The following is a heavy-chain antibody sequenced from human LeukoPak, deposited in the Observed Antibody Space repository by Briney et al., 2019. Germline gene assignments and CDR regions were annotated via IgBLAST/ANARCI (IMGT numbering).Heavy chain of an antibody. CDR2: IIPIFGTA. J-gene: IGHJ4*02. V-gene: IGHV1-69*06. Sequence: GASVKVSCKASGGTFSSYAISWVRQAPGQGLEWMGGIIPIFGTANYTQKSQGRVTITAGKSTSTAYMELSSLRSEDTAVYYCVPSVGGSYYWFDYWGQGTLVTVSS. D-gene: IGHD1-26*01. CDR3: VPSVGGSYYWFDY. CDR1: GGTFSSYA.